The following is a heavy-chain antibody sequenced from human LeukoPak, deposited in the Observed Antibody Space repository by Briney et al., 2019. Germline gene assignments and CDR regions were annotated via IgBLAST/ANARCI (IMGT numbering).Heavy chain of an antibody. V-gene: IGHV3-9*01. CDR1: GFIFDDYT. CDR2: ISGNSGSA. Sequence: PGRSLSLSCAASGFIFDDYTMHWVRQAPGKGLEWVSGISGNSGSAGYADAVKGRFTMSRDNAKNSLYLQMKSLRPEDTALYYCARVGLSSPGSGFDYWGQGTLVTVSS. D-gene: IGHD2/OR15-2a*01. CDR3: ARVGLSSPGSGFDY. J-gene: IGHJ4*02.